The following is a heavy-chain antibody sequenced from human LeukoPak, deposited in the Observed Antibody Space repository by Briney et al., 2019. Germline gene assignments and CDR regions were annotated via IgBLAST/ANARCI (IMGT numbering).Heavy chain of an antibody. CDR2: ISYDGSNK. CDR3: ARDMGGYYFGAFDI. D-gene: IGHD3-22*01. V-gene: IGHV3-30*04. J-gene: IGHJ3*02. Sequence: GGSLRLSCAASGFTFSSYAMHWVRQAPGKGLEWVAVISYDGSNKYYADSVKGRFTISRDNSKNTLYLQMNSLRAEDTAVYYCARDMGGYYFGAFDIWGQGTMVTVSS. CDR1: GFTFSSYA.